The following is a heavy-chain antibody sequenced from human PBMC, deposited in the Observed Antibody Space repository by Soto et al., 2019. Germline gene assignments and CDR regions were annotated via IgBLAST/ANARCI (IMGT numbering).Heavy chain of an antibody. CDR1: GFTFSSYA. V-gene: IGHV3-23*01. CDR2: ISGSDGST. Sequence: EVQLLESGGGLVQPGGSLRLSCAASGFTFSSYAMNWVRQAPGKGLEWVSVISGSDGSTYYADSVKGLFTTSRDNSKNTLNLQMNSLRAEDTAVYYCARRSSSWYFDYWRQGTLVTVSS. J-gene: IGHJ4*02. CDR3: ARRSSSWYFDY. D-gene: IGHD6-13*01.